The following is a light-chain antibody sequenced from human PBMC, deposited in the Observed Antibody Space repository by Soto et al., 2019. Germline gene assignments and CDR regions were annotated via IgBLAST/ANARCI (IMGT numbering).Light chain of an antibody. J-gene: IGKJ1*01. Sequence: EIVMTQSPVTLSVSPGERASLSFRTSQSVSSNLAWYQQKPGQAPRLLIYGASTRATGIPARFSGSGSGTEFTLTISSLQSEDFAVYYCQQYDNWPRTFGHGTKVDIK. V-gene: IGKV3-15*01. CDR1: QSVSSN. CDR3: QQYDNWPRT. CDR2: GAS.